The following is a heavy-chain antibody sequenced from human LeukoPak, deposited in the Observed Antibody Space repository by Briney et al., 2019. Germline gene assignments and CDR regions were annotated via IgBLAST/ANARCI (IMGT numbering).Heavy chain of an antibody. CDR3: ARDLYPLLWFGELTYFDY. J-gene: IGHJ4*02. D-gene: IGHD3-10*01. CDR1: GYTLTSYG. V-gene: IGHV1-18*01. CDR2: ISAYNGNT. Sequence: ASVKVSCKASGYTLTSYGISWVRQAPGQGLEWMGWISAYNGNTNYAQKLQGRVTMTTDTSTSTAYMELRSLRSDDTAVYYCARDLYPLLWFGELTYFDYWGQGTLVTVSS.